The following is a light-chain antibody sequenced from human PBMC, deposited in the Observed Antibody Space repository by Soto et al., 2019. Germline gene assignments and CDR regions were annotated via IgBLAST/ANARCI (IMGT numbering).Light chain of an antibody. CDR1: QFVGSN. J-gene: IGKJ4*01. CDR2: GAS. V-gene: IGKV3-15*01. CDR3: QQYNNWPPLT. Sequence: EIVMTQSPATLSVSPGERATVSCRASQFVGSNLAWYQQKPGQAPRLLIYGASTRATGIPARFSGSGSGTEFTHTISSLQSEDFALYYWQQYNNWPPLTFGGGTKVEIK.